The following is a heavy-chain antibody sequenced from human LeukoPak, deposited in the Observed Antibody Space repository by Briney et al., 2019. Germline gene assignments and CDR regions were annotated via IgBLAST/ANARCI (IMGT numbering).Heavy chain of an antibody. D-gene: IGHD3-10*01. Sequence: SETLSLTCAVSGGSISSGGYSWSWIRQPPGKGLEWIGYIYHSGSTYYNPSLKSRVTISVDRSKNQFSLKLSSVTAADTAVYYCAKGSTMVRGVIVSVWFDPWGQGTLVTVSS. CDR2: IYHSGST. V-gene: IGHV4-30-2*01. CDR1: GGSISSGGYS. CDR3: AKGSTMVRGVIVSVWFDP. J-gene: IGHJ5*02.